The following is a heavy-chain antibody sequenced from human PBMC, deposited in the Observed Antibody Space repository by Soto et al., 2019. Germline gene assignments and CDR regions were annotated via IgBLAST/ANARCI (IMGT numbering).Heavy chain of an antibody. CDR2: INPSGGST. CDR1: GYTFTSYY. D-gene: IGHD5-18*01. V-gene: IGHV1-46*01. Sequence: GASVKVSCKASGYTFTSYYMHWVRQAPGQGLEWMGIINPSGGSTSYAQKFQGRVTMTRDTSTSTVYMELSSLRSEDTAVYYCARDPGYSYGPGPTRHMDYWGQGTLVTVSS. CDR3: ARDPGYSYGPGPTRHMDY. J-gene: IGHJ4*02.